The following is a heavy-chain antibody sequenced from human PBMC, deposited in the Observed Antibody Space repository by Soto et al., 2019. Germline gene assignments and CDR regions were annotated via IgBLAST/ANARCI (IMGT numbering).Heavy chain of an antibody. CDR3: VAGQYFFDY. CDR1: GGSISSSNYY. V-gene: IGHV4-39*01. D-gene: IGHD6-19*01. J-gene: IGHJ4*02. Sequence: SETLSLTCTVSGGSISSSNYYWGWIRRPPGKGLESIGIIYYSGNTNYNPSLKSRVTISVDTSKNQFSLKLSSVTAADTAVYYCVAGQYFFDYCGQGTLVTVSS. CDR2: IYYSGNT.